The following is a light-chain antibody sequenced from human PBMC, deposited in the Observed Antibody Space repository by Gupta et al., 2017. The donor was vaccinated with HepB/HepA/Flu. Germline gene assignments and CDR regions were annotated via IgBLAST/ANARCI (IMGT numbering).Light chain of an antibody. CDR1: QSVRSSY. V-gene: IGKV3-20*01. CDR2: GTS. Sequence: EIVLTQSPGTLSLSPGESATLSCRASQSVRSSYLAWYQQKPGQAPRLLIYGTSTRATGIPDRFSGSGSGTEFTLTISSLEPEDSAVYYCQQDYNSPRTFGQGTKVEIK. CDR3: QQDYNSPRT. J-gene: IGKJ1*01.